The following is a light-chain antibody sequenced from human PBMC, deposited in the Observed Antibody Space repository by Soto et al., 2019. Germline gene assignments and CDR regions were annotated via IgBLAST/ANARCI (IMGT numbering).Light chain of an antibody. V-gene: IGLV2-14*01. CDR2: DVT. CDR3: CSYTTSNTRQIV. Sequence: QSVLTQPASVSVSPGQSITISCTRTSSDVGGYNYVSWYQQQPGKAPKFMIYDVTNRPSGVSNRFSGSKSGNTASLTISGLQAEDEADYYCCSYTTSNTRQIVFGTGTKVTVL. CDR1: SSDVGGYNY. J-gene: IGLJ1*01.